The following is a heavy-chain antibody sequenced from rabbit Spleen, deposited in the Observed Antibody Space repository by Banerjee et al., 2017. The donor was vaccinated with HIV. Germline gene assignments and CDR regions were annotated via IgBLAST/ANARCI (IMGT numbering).Heavy chain of an antibody. CDR1: GVSFSSSSY. Sequence: QSLEESGGDLVKPGASLTLTCTASGVSFSSSSYMCWVRQAPGKGLEWIACIDTGSSGFTYFATWAKGRFTCSKTSSTTVTLQMTRLTAADTATYFCGRGSATMTMVITGYYLSLWGPGTLVTV. V-gene: IGHV1S40*01. J-gene: IGHJ4*01. D-gene: IGHD2-1*01. CDR2: IDTGSSGFT. CDR3: GRGSATMTMVITGYYLSL.